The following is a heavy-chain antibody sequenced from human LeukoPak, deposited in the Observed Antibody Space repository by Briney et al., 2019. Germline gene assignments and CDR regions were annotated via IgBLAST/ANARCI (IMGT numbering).Heavy chain of an antibody. CDR3: VRLPPFSSSSWPPFRYGMDV. D-gene: IGHD6-13*01. J-gene: IGHJ6*02. V-gene: IGHV4-59*08. CDR1: GGSISSYY. Sequence: SETLSLTCTVSGGSISSYYWSWIRQPPGKGLEWIGYIYYSGSTNYNPSLKSRVTISVDTSKNQFSLKLSSVTAADTAVYYCVRLPPFSSSSWPPFRYGMDVWGQGTTVTVSS. CDR2: IYYSGST.